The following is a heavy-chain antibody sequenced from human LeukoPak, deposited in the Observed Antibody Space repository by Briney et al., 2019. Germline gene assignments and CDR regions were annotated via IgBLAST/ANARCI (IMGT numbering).Heavy chain of an antibody. V-gene: IGHV3-74*01. J-gene: IGHJ3*02. CDR2: INNDGSNR. D-gene: IGHD1-26*01. CDR1: GFTFSDFW. CDR3: ARAIHLVGAFDI. Sequence: PGGSLRLSCAASGFTFSDFWMHWVRQAPGKGLVWVSRINNDGSNRGYVGSVKGRFTISRDNAKNTPYLQMNSLRAEDTAVYYCARAIHLVGAFDIWGQGTMVTVSS.